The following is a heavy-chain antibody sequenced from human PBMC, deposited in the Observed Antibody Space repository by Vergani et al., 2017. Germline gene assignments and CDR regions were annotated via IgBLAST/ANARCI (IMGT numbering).Heavy chain of an antibody. V-gene: IGHV4-59*01. CDR1: GGPISSYY. CDR2: IYYSGST. J-gene: IGHJ4*02. Sequence: QVQLQESGPGLVKPSETLSLTCTVSGGPISSYYWSWIRQPPGTGLEWIWYIYYSGSTNSNPSLKSRVTISVDTSKNQFSLKLSSVTAADTAVYYCARDPHKYGSGSYFDYWGQGTLVTVSS. D-gene: IGHD3-10*01. CDR3: ARDPHKYGSGSYFDY.